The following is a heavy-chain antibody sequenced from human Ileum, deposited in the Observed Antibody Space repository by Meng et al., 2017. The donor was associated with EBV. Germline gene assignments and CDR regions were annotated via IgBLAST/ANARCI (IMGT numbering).Heavy chain of an antibody. CDR2: ISYDGSNK. CDR3: ARDRDGYHDY. V-gene: IGHV3-30-3*01. Sequence: VQLVEAGGGVVKSGRSLRLSCAASGFTFSSYAMHWVRQAPGKGLEWVAVISYDGSNKYYADSVKGRFTISRDNSKNTLYLQMNSLRAEDTAVYYCARDRDGYHDYWGQGTLVTVSS. CDR1: GFTFSSYA. D-gene: IGHD5-24*01. J-gene: IGHJ4*02.